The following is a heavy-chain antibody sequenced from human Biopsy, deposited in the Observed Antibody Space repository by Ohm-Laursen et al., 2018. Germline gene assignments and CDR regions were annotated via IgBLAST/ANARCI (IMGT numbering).Heavy chain of an antibody. CDR2: IYTIGDT. Sequence: GTLSLTCTVSGASMTGYFWTWVRQPAGKGLEWIGHIYTIGDTTYNPSLESRVTMSLDTSKNQFSLKMTSLTAADTAVYFCAREDEGLLRAPDLWGQGTMVTVSS. J-gene: IGHJ3*01. V-gene: IGHV4-4*07. D-gene: IGHD3-16*01. CDR1: GASMTGYF. CDR3: AREDEGLLRAPDL.